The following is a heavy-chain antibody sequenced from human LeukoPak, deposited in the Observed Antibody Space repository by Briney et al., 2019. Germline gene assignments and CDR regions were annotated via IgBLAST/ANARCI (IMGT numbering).Heavy chain of an antibody. Sequence: GASVKVSCKASGYTFTSYGISWVRQAPGQGLEWMGWISAYNGNTNYAQKFQGRVTITADKSTSTAYMELSSLRSEDTAVYYCASVVVVPAAMAGYYYYYGMDVWGKGTTVTVSS. CDR3: ASVVVVPAAMAGYYYYYGMDV. J-gene: IGHJ6*04. D-gene: IGHD2-2*01. CDR2: ISAYNGNT. V-gene: IGHV1-18*04. CDR1: GYTFTSYG.